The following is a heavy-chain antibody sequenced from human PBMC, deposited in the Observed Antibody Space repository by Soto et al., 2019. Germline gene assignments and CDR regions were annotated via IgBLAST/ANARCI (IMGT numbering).Heavy chain of an antibody. D-gene: IGHD2-15*01. CDR2: ISYDGSNK. CDR1: GFTFSSYA. J-gene: IGHJ6*02. V-gene: IGHV3-30-3*01. CDR3: ARARYCSGGSCYSPIDYYYYGMDV. Sequence: GGSLRLSCAASGFTFSSYAMHWVRQAPGKGLEWVAVISYDGSNKYYADSVKGRFTISRDNSKNTLYLQMNSLRAEDTAVYYCARARYCSGGSCYSPIDYYYYGMDVWGQGTTVTVSS.